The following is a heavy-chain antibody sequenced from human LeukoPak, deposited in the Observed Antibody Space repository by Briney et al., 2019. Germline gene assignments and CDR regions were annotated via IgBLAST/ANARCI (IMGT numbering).Heavy chain of an antibody. V-gene: IGHV1-18*01. D-gene: IGHD2-21*02. CDR2: ISAYNGNT. Sequence: ASVKVSCKASGYTFTSYGISWVRQAPGQGLEWMGWISAYNGNTNYAQKLQGRVTMTTHTSTSTAYMELRSLRSDDTAVYYCARQYCGGDCYPDDYWGQGTLVTVSS. J-gene: IGHJ4*02. CDR3: ARQYCGGDCYPDDY. CDR1: GYTFTSYG.